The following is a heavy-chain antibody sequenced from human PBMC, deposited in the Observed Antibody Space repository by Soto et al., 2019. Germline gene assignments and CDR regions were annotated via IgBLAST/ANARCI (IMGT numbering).Heavy chain of an antibody. Sequence: QVQLVQSGAELKNPGASVKVSCKASGYIFTNYPIHWVRQAPGQRLEWMGWINAANGDTGYSQNFQGRVTFTRDTPSTELHMAMSSLTSEHTATYYSARNNFCVSGCYSFVYRGQGTLVTVSS. D-gene: IGHD3-10*01. CDR2: INAANGDT. CDR3: ARNNFCVSGCYSFVY. V-gene: IGHV1-3*01. J-gene: IGHJ4*02. CDR1: GYIFTNYP.